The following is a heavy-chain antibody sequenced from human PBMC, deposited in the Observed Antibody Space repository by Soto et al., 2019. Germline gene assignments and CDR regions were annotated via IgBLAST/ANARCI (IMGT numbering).Heavy chain of an antibody. CDR3: ARAGRTTVTGLWPFDS. Sequence: QVQLEESGGGVVQPGRSLRLSCEASGFTFNTYSMHWVRQPPGKGLEWLAAIWYDGTQKYYADSVKGRFIISRDNSKKTLYLEMNSLRAEDTSVYYCARAGRTTVTGLWPFDSWGQGTLVTVSS. D-gene: IGHD4-17*01. J-gene: IGHJ4*02. V-gene: IGHV3-33*01. CDR1: GFTFNTYS. CDR2: IWYDGTQK.